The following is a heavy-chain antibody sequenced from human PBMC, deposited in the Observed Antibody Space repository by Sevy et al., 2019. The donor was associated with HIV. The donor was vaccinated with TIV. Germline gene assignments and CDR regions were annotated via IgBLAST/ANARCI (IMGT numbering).Heavy chain of an antibody. V-gene: IGHV3-21*01. Sequence: GGSLRLSCAASGFTFSSYSMNWVRQAPGKGLEWVSSISSSSYIYYADSVKGRFTISRDNAKNSLYLQMNSLRAEDTAVYYCARVRLGEFSPLDYWGQGTLVTVSS. J-gene: IGHJ4*02. CDR1: GFTFSSYS. CDR3: ARVRLGEFSPLDY. CDR2: ISSSSYI. D-gene: IGHD3-16*01.